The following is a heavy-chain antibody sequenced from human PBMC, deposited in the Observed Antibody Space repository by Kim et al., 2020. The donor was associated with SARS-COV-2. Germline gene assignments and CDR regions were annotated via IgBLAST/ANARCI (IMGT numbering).Heavy chain of an antibody. CDR3: AKDRGWGSGDFDY. Sequence: GGSLRLSCAASGFTFSSYGMHWVRQAPGKGLEWVAVISYDGSNKYYADSVKGRFTISRDNSKNTLYLQMNSLRAEDTAVYYCAKDRGWGSGDFDYWGQGTLVTVSS. CDR2: ISYDGSNK. D-gene: IGHD2-21*01. J-gene: IGHJ4*02. CDR1: GFTFSSYG. V-gene: IGHV3-30*18.